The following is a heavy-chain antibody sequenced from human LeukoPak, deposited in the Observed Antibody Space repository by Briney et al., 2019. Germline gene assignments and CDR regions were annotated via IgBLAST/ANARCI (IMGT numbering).Heavy chain of an antibody. V-gene: IGHV4-34*01. CDR3: ARQLGYCSSTSCYADKVDY. CDR2: INHSGST. CDR1: GGSFSGYY. J-gene: IGHJ4*02. D-gene: IGHD2-2*01. Sequence: SETLSLTCAVYGGSFSGYYWSWVRQPPGKGLEWIGEINHSGSTNYNPSLKSRVTISVDTSKNQFSLKLSSVTAADTAVYYCARQLGYCSSTSCYADKVDYWGQGTLVTVSS.